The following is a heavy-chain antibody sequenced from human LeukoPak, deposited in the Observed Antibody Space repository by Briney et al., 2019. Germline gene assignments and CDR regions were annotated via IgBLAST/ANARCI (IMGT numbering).Heavy chain of an antibody. V-gene: IGHV3-23*01. CDR1: GFAFSKYA. CDR2: ISGSGGSK. D-gene: IGHD3-9*01. CDR3: AKGTTYYDILTGYGYPYYFDY. J-gene: IGHJ4*02. Sequence: GGSLRLSCAASGFAFSKYAMSWVRQAPGKGLEWVSAISGSGGSKYYADSVKGRFTISRDNSKNTLYVQMNSLRAEDTATYYCAKGTTYYDILTGYGYPYYFDYWGKGTLVTVSS.